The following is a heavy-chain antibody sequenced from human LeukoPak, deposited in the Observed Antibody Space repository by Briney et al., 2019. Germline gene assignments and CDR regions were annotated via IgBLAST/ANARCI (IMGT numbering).Heavy chain of an antibody. Sequence: GGSLRLSCAASGFTFSSYAMHCVRQAPGKGLEYVSAISSNGGSTYYANSVKGRFTISRDNSKNTLYLQMGSLRAEDMAVYYCARDLCSSTSCSYFDYWGQGTLVTVSS. D-gene: IGHD2-2*01. V-gene: IGHV3-64*01. CDR3: ARDLCSSTSCSYFDY. CDR2: ISSNGGST. CDR1: GFTFSSYA. J-gene: IGHJ4*02.